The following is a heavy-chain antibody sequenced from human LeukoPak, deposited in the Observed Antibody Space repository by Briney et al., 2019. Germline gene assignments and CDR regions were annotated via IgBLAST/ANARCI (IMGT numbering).Heavy chain of an antibody. D-gene: IGHD2-2*01. CDR3: AKGTSWINPYYYMDV. CDR1: GCTFTTYD. J-gene: IGHJ6*03. Sequence: ASVKVSCKTSGCTFTTYDINWVRQATGQGLEWMGWMNPNSGNTGYAQKFQGRVTMTRDTSKSTAYMELSSLRAEDTAVYYCAKGTSWINPYYYMDVWGKGTTVTVSS. CDR2: MNPNSGNT. V-gene: IGHV1-8*01.